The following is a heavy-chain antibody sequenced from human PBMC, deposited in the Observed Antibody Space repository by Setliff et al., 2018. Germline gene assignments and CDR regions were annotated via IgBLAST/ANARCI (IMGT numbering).Heavy chain of an antibody. D-gene: IGHD2-15*01. V-gene: IGHV3-23*01. J-gene: IGHJ4*02. CDR1: GFTFSSYA. Sequence: HPGGSLRLSCAASGFTFSSYAMSWVRQAPGKGLEWVSLITGSGGGTYYADSVKGRLTISRDNSKNTLYLQMNSLRAEDTAVYYCAKRGPYCSGGTCHYYFDYWGQGTLVTVSS. CDR3: AKRGPYCSGGTCHYYFDY. CDR2: ITGSGGGT.